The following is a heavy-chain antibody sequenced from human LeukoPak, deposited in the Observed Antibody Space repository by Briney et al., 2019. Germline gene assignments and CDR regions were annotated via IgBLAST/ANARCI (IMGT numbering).Heavy chain of an antibody. CDR2: IYYTGST. CDR1: GGSIRGYY. J-gene: IGHJ4*02. Sequence: PSETLSLTCTVSGGSIRGYYWSWIRQPPGKGLEWIGCIYYTGSTNYNPFLKSRITISVDTSKNQFSLKLSSVTAADTAVYYCARGRVAGANWGQGTLLTVSS. D-gene: IGHD6-19*01. V-gene: IGHV4-59*01. CDR3: ARGRVAGAN.